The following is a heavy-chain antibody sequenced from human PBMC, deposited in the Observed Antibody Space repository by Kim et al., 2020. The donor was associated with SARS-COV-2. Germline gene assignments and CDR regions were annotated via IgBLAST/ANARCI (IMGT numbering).Heavy chain of an antibody. CDR1: GGSISSYY. V-gene: IGHV4-59*01. J-gene: IGHJ5*02. CDR3: ARDSGGYFGLNWFDP. D-gene: IGHD3-9*01. Sequence: SETLSLTCTVSGGSISSYYWSWIRQPPGKGLEWIGYIYYSGSTNYNPSLKSRVTISVDTSKNQFSLKLSSVTAADTAVYYCARDSGGYFGLNWFDPWGQGTLVTVSS. CDR2: IYYSGST.